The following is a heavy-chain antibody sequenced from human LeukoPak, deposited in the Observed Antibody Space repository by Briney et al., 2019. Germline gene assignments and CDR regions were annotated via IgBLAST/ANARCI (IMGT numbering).Heavy chain of an antibody. V-gene: IGHV4-38-2*02. CDR2: IYHSGST. D-gene: IGHD3-22*01. CDR1: GYSISSGYY. Sequence: PSETLSLTCAVSGYSISSGYYWGWIRQPPGKGLEWIGSIYHSGSTYYNPSLKSRVTISVDTSKNQFSLKLSSVTAADTAVYYCARDRDSSGLRDFDLWGRGTLVTVSA. CDR3: ARDRDSSGLRDFDL. J-gene: IGHJ2*01.